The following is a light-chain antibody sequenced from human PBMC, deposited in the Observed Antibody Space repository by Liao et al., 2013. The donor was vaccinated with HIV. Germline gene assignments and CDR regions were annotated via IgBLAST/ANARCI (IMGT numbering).Light chain of an antibody. CDR3: QAWDSSTVV. Sequence: SYELTQPPSVSVSPGQTASITCSGDKLGDKSVCWYQQKSGQSPVLVIFQDRKRPSGIPERFSGSNSGNTATLTISGTQALDEADYYCQAWDSSTVVFGGGTKLTVL. CDR2: QDR. CDR1: KLGDKS. V-gene: IGLV3-1*01. J-gene: IGLJ3*02.